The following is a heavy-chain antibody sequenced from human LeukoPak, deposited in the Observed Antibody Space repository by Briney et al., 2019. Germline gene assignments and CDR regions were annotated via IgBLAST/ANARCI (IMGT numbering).Heavy chain of an antibody. CDR3: TKDYSSGWYGGTDY. V-gene: IGHV3-30*18. CDR1: GFAFSNCG. CDR2: ITYDGNTK. J-gene: IGHJ4*02. D-gene: IGHD6-19*01. Sequence: ESGRSLRLSCAASGFAFSNCGMHWVRQAPGKGLEWVAVITYDGNTKYYLDSVKGRFTISRDNSKNTLYLQMSSLRGEDTAVYYCTKDYSSGWYGGTDYWGQGALVTVSS.